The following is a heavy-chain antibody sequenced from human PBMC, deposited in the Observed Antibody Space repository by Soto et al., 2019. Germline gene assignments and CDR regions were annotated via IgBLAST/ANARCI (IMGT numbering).Heavy chain of an antibody. CDR3: ARDLGYYDSSGYFDY. D-gene: IGHD3-22*01. J-gene: IGHJ4*02. Sequence: GGSLRLSCAASGFTFSDYYMSWIRQAPGKGLEWVSYISSSDSIYYADSVKGRFTISRDNAKNSLYLQMNSLRAEDTAVYYCARDLGYYDSSGYFDYWGQGTLVTAPQ. V-gene: IGHV3-11*01. CDR2: ISSSDSI. CDR1: GFTFSDYY.